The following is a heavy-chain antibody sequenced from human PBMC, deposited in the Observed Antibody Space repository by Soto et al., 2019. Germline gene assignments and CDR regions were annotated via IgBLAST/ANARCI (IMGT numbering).Heavy chain of an antibody. D-gene: IGHD3-3*01. Sequence: EVQLVESGGGLVQPGGSLRLSCAASGFTFSSFWMHWVRQAPGKGLVWVSRITSDGSTTNYADSVKGRFTISRDNAKNTVFLQMTSLRAEDTAVYYCATLNSFGSDFWGQGTLVTVSS. CDR2: ITSDGSTT. CDR3: ATLNSFGSDF. V-gene: IGHV3-74*01. CDR1: GFTFSSFW. J-gene: IGHJ4*02.